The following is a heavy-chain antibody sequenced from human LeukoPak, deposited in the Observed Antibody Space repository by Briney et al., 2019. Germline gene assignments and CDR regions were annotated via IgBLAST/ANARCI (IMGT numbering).Heavy chain of an antibody. Sequence: PGGSLRLSCAASGFTFSSYEMNWVRQAPGKGLEWVSYIRSYDSTIYYADSVKGRFTISRDNAKSSMWLQMSSLRAEDTAVYYCARDQTPFYWGQGSLVTVSS. D-gene: IGHD2-15*01. V-gene: IGHV3-48*03. J-gene: IGHJ4*02. CDR3: ARDQTPFY. CDR1: GFTFSSYE. CDR2: IRSYDSTI.